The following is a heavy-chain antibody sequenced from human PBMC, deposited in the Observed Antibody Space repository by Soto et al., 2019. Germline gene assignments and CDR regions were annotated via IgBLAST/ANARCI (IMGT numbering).Heavy chain of an antibody. J-gene: IGHJ6*03. V-gene: IGHV3-9*01. CDR2: ISWNSGSI. CDR1: GFTFDDYA. Sequence: GGSLRLSCAASGFTFDDYAMHWVRQAPGKGLEWVSGISWNSGSIGYADSVKGRFTISRDNAKNSLYLQMNSLRAEDTALYYCAKSPFWNGYYMDYRADYYYYMDVWGKGTTVTVSS. D-gene: IGHD3-3*01. CDR3: AKSPFWNGYYMDYRADYYYYMDV.